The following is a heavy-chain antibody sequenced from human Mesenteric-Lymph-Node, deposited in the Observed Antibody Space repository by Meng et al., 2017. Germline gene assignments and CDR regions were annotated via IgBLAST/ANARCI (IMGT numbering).Heavy chain of an antibody. CDR1: GYSFTSYW. D-gene: IGHD3-22*01. CDR2: IYPGDSDT. V-gene: IGHV5-51*01. J-gene: IGHJ4*02. CDR3: ARRKATYDSSGYFFDY. Sequence: GESLKISCKGSGYSFTSYWIGWVRQMPGKGLEWMGIIYPGDSDTRYSPSFQGQVTISADKSISTAYLQWSSLKASDTAMYYCARRKATYDSSGYFFDYWGQGTLVTVSS.